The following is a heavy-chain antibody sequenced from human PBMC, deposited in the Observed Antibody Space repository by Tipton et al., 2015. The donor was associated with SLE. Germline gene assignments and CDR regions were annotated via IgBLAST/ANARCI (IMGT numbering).Heavy chain of an antibody. CDR2: ISDGGGT. D-gene: IGHD5-12*01. J-gene: IGHJ4*02. Sequence: TLSLTCSVSGGSISSDHWIWIRQPPGKGLEWLGYISDGGGTDYNPSLKSRVTISVAKSMNQFYLNLNSVTAADTAVYNCVRDRGYAHFDYWGQGTLVTVSS. CDR3: VRDRGYAHFDY. CDR1: GGSISSDH. V-gene: IGHV4-59*12.